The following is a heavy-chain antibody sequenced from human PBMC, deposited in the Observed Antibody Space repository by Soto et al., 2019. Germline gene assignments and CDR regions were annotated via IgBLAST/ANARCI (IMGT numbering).Heavy chain of an antibody. CDR3: AKDGVYYDSSGSEAFDI. J-gene: IGHJ3*02. CDR2: ISGSGGST. CDR1: GFTFSSYA. D-gene: IGHD3-22*01. V-gene: IGHV3-23*01. Sequence: GGSLRLSCAASGFTFSSYAMSWVRQAPGKGLEWVSAISGSGGSTYYADSVKGRFTISRDNSKNTLYLQMNSLRAEDTAVYYCAKDGVYYDSSGSEAFDIWGQGTMVTGSS.